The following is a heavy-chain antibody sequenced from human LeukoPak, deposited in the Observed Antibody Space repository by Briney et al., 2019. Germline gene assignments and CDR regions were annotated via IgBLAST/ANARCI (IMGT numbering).Heavy chain of an antibody. D-gene: IGHD3-9*01. V-gene: IGHV3-23*01. Sequence: GGSLRLSCAASGFTFSNYAMSWVRQAPGKWLEWVSAITGSGGNTYYADSVKGRFTISRDNSKNTVLLQMNSLRAEDTAVYYCAKWGDYDVLTGYYISDYWGQGTLVTVSS. J-gene: IGHJ4*02. CDR3: AKWGDYDVLTGYYISDY. CDR2: ITGSGGNT. CDR1: GFTFSNYA.